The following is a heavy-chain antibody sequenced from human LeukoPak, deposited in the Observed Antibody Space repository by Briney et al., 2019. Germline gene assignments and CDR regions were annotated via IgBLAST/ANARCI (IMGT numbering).Heavy chain of an antibody. Sequence: ASVKVSCKASGYTFTSYGISWVRQAPGQGLEWMGWISAYNGNTNYAQKLQGRVTMTTDTSTSTAYMELRSLRSDDTAVYHCARELYYYDSSGSYGDYWGQGTLVTVSS. V-gene: IGHV1-18*01. CDR3: ARELYYYDSSGSYGDY. CDR1: GYTFTSYG. J-gene: IGHJ4*02. D-gene: IGHD3-22*01. CDR2: ISAYNGNT.